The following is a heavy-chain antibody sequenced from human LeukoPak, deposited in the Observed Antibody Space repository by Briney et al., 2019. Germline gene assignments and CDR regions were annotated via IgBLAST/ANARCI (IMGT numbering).Heavy chain of an antibody. CDR1: GYTFTGYY. CDR2: INPNSGGT. D-gene: IGHD4-17*01. V-gene: IGHV1-2*04. J-gene: IGHJ6*02. Sequence: GASVTVSCKASGYTFTGYYMHWVRQAPGQGLEWMGWINPNSGGTNYAQKFQGWVTMTRDTSISTAYMELSRLRSDDTAVYYCATPTVTNYYYGMDVWGQGTTVTVSS. CDR3: ATPTVTNYYYGMDV.